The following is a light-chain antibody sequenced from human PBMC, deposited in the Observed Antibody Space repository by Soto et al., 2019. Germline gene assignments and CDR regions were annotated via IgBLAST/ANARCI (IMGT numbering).Light chain of an antibody. CDR1: SGHSSYA. J-gene: IGLJ3*02. CDR2: LNSDGSH. Sequence: QPVLTQSPSASASLGASVKLTCTLSSGHSSYAIAWHQQQPEKGPRYLMKLNSDGSHSKGDGIPDRFSGSSSGAERYLTISSLQSEHEADHYCQTWGTGIQVFGGGTELTVL. V-gene: IGLV4-69*01. CDR3: QTWGTGIQV.